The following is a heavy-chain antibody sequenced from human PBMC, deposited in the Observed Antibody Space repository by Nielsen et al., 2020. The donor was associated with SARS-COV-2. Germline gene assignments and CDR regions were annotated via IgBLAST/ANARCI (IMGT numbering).Heavy chain of an antibody. Sequence: GESLKISCAGSGFTFSTYYMNWVRQAPGKGLMWVSRINTDGSKSAYADSVKGRFTISRDKAETTLYLQMNSLRVEDTAVYYCVKWVQLDLGYYYHGMDVWGQGTTVTVSS. CDR2: INTDGSKS. CDR3: VKWVQLDLGYYYHGMDV. CDR1: GFTFSTYY. D-gene: IGHD6-6*01. J-gene: IGHJ6*02. V-gene: IGHV3-74*01.